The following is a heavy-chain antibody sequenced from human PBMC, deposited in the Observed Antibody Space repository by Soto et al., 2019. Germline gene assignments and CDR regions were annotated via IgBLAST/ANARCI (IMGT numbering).Heavy chain of an antibody. D-gene: IGHD3-10*01. CDR3: TRGPRPISTGTGAY. V-gene: IGHV3-74*01. Sequence: VGSLRLSCAASGFIFKMYWMHWVRQSPGKGLVWISRIYNDGTYSDYANSVRGRFTISRDNVNDTLYLQMNNLRAEDSGLYYCTRGPRPISTGTGAYWGQGTQVTVSS. J-gene: IGHJ4*02. CDR2: IYNDGTYS. CDR1: GFIFKMYW.